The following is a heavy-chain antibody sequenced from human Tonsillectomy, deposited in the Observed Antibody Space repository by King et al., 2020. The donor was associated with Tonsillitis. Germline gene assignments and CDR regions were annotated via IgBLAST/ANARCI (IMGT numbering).Heavy chain of an antibody. Sequence: VQLVESGGGLVKPGGSLRISCAASGFTFSTYRMNWVRQAPGKGLEWVSSISSSSSYIYYADSVKGRFTISRDNAKNSLYLQMNSLRAEDTAVYYCARHIFGEENYGMDVWGQGTTVTVSS. D-gene: IGHD3-10*02. V-gene: IGHV3-21*01. J-gene: IGHJ6*02. CDR3: ARHIFGEENYGMDV. CDR2: ISSSSSYI. CDR1: GFTFSTYR.